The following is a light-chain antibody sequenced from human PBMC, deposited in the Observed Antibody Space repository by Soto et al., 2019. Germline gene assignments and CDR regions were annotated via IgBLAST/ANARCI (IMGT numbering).Light chain of an antibody. V-gene: IGLV2-23*01. CDR3: CSYAGSSSWV. CDR1: SSDVGSYNL. Sequence: QSVLTQPASVSGSPGQSITISCTGTSSDVGSYNLVSWYQHHPGKAPKLIIYEDSKRPSGVSNRFSGSKSGNTASLTISGLQAEDEADYYCCSYAGSSSWVFGGGTKLTVL. CDR2: EDS. J-gene: IGLJ3*02.